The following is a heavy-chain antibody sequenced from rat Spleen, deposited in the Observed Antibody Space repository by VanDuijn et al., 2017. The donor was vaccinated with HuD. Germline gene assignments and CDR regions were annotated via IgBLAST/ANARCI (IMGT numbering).Heavy chain of an antibody. V-gene: IGHV2-45*01. Sequence: QVQLMESGPGLVQPSETLSLTCTVSGFSLTSYNVHWVRQPPGKGLEWMGVIWNGGSPDYNSALKSRLSISRDTSKSQVFLKMNSLQSEDIGTYFCAREGYSPPWYYFDYWGQGVMVTVSS. D-gene: IGHD3-3*01. CDR1: GFSLTSYN. CDR2: IWNGGSP. J-gene: IGHJ2*01. CDR3: AREGYSPPWYYFDY.